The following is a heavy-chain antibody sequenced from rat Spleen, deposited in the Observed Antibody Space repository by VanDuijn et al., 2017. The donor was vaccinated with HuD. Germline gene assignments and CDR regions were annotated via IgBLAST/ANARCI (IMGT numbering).Heavy chain of an antibody. Sequence: EVQLVESGGGLEQPGRSLKVSCEASGFTFSDYAMAWVRQAPKKGLEWVATIIYDGSSTYFRDSVKGRFTISRDNAKSFLYLQMDSLRSEDTATYYCERHQSSLYYYSSWDYWGQGVMVTVSS. CDR3: ERHQSSLYYYSSWDY. CDR1: GFTFSDYA. V-gene: IGHV5-17*01. J-gene: IGHJ2*01. CDR2: IIYDGSST. D-gene: IGHD1-2*01.